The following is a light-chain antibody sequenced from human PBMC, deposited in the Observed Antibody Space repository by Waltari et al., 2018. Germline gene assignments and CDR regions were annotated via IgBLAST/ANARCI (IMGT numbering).Light chain of an antibody. J-gene: IGLJ1*01. V-gene: IGLV1-47*01. CDR1: SSNIGSNS. Sequence: QSVLTQSSPTSGTPGQRVSISCSGTSSNIGSNSVYWYQHLPGAAPKLLIYASDQRPSVVPDRFSGSKSGTSASLAISGLRSEDEADYYCATWDDSLGGFYVFGTGTKVTVL. CDR2: ASD. CDR3: ATWDDSLGGFYV.